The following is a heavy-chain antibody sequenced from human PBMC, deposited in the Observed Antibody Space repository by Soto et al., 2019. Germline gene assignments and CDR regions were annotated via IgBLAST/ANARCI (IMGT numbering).Heavy chain of an antibody. CDR3: AREDCSGGSCYSGLLFDI. V-gene: IGHV1-18*01. J-gene: IGHJ3*02. D-gene: IGHD2-15*01. CDR1: GYTFTSYG. CDR2: ISAYNGNT. Sequence: ASVKVSCKASGYTFTSYGISWVRQAPGQGLEWMGWISAYNGNTNYAQKLQGRVTVTTDTSTSTAYMELRSLRSDDTAVFYCAREDCSGGSCYSGLLFDIWGQGTMVTVSS.